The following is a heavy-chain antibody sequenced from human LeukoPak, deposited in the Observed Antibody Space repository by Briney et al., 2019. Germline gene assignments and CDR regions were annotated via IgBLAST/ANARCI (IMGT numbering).Heavy chain of an antibody. CDR3: ARATASRFDY. CDR1: GFTVSSNY. D-gene: IGHD4-17*01. V-gene: IGHV3-53*01. J-gene: IGHJ4*02. CDR2: IYSGGST. Sequence: PGGSLRLSCAASGFTVSSNYMTWVRQAPGKGLEWVSVIYSGGSTYCADSVKGRFTISRDNSKNTLYLQMNSLRAEDTAVYCARATASRFDYWGRGTLVTVSS.